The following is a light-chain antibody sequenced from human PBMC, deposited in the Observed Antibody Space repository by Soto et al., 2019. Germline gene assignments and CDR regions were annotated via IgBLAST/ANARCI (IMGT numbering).Light chain of an antibody. CDR3: QQYGSAPWP. V-gene: IGKV3-15*01. CDR1: QRVGIN. Sequence: EIVMTQSPASLSVSPVETATLSCMASQRVGINLSWYQQKPGQAPRLLIYGASTRATGIPARFSGSGSGTDFTLTISRLEPEDFAVYYCQQYGSAPWPFGQGTKVDNK. J-gene: IGKJ1*01. CDR2: GAS.